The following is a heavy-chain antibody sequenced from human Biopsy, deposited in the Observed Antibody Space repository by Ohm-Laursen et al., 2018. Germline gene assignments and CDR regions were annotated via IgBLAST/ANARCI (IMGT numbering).Heavy chain of an antibody. V-gene: IGHV4-4*07. CDR2: TYKGGNT. CDR1: GASTTSYY. Sequence: PGTLSLTCIVSGASTTSYYWSWIRQPAGKGLEWIGHTYKGGNTNHNPSLKSRVSMSVDTSKNQLSLTLRSVTAADTAVYYCARDLPSSYYYAMDVWGQGTTVTVSS. CDR3: ARDLPSSYYYAMDV. J-gene: IGHJ6*02.